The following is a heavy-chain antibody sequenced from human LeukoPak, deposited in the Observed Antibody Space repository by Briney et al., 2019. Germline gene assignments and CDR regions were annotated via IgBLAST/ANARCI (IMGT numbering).Heavy chain of an antibody. J-gene: IGHJ6*03. V-gene: IGHV1-2*02. CDR1: GYSFTGYY. D-gene: IGHD6-13*01. Sequence: ASVKVSCTASGYSFTGYYMHWVRQAPGQGLEGMGWINPNSGGTNYAQKFQGRVTMTRDTSISTAYMELSRLTSDDTAVYYCARESTAAAAGRNYYYYYYMDVWGKGTTVTVSS. CDR2: INPNSGGT. CDR3: ARESTAAAAGRNYYYYYYMDV.